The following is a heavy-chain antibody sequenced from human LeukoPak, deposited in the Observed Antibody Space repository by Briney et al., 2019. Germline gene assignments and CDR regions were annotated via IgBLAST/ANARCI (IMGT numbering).Heavy chain of an antibody. CDR2: ISSSSSYI. J-gene: IGHJ3*02. D-gene: IGHD5-24*01. CDR3: ARAGWLQKRNAFDI. Sequence: GGSLRLSCAASGFTFSSYSMNWVRQAPGKGLEWVSSISSSSSYIYYADSVKGRFTISRDNAKNSLYLQMNSLRAEDTAVYYCARAGWLQKRNAFDIWGQGTMVTVSS. CDR1: GFTFSSYS. V-gene: IGHV3-21*01.